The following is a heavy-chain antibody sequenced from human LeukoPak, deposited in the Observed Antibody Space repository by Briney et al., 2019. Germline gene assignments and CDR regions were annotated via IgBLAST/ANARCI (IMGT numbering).Heavy chain of an antibody. J-gene: IGHJ5*02. CDR3: ARDPSIAAAAPWFDP. CDR2: ISSGSSYI. Sequence: GGSLRLSCATSGFTFSSYAMSWVRQAPGKGLEWVSSISSGSSYIYYADSVKGRFTISRDNAKNSLYLQMNSLRAEDTAVYYCARDPSIAAAAPWFDPWGQGTLVTVSS. V-gene: IGHV3-21*01. D-gene: IGHD6-13*01. CDR1: GFTFSSYA.